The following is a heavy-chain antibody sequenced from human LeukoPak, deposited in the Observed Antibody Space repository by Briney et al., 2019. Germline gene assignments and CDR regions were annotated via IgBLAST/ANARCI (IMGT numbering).Heavy chain of an antibody. CDR3: ASDITGVEVYYFDY. D-gene: IGHD1-20*01. Sequence: GGSLRLSCAASGFTFSSYAMHWVRQAPGKGLEWVAVISYDGSNKYYADSVKGRFTISRDNSKNTLYLQMNSLRAEDTAVYYCASDITGVEVYYFDYWGQGTLVTVSS. CDR2: ISYDGSNK. V-gene: IGHV3-30-3*01. CDR1: GFTFSSYA. J-gene: IGHJ4*02.